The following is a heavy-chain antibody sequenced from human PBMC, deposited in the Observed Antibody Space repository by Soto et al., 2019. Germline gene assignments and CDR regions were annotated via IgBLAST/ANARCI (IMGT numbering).Heavy chain of an antibody. CDR3: ASGTNGGSDNYFDY. CDR1: GFTFSSYG. J-gene: IGHJ4*02. V-gene: IGHV3-33*01. CDR2: IWYDGSNK. Sequence: VQLVESGGGVVQPGRSLRLSCAASGFTFSSYGMHWVRQAPGKGLEWVAVIWYDGSNKYYADSVKGRFTISRDNSKNTLYLQMNSLRAEDTAVYYCASGTNGGSDNYFDYWGQGTLVTVSS. D-gene: IGHD2-8*01.